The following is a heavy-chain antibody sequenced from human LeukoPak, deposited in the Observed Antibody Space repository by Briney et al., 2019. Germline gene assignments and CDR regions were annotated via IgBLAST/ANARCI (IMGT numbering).Heavy chain of an antibody. CDR2: ISAYNGNT. D-gene: IGHD3-3*01. J-gene: IGHJ4*02. CDR1: GYTFTSYD. Sequence: GASVKVSCKASGYTFTSYDISWVRQAPGQGLEWMGWISAYNGNTNYAQKLQGRVTMTTDTSTSTAYMELRSLRSDDTAVYYCAREGITIFGVVIKDLGYWGQGTLVTVSS. V-gene: IGHV1-18*01. CDR3: AREGITIFGVVIKDLGY.